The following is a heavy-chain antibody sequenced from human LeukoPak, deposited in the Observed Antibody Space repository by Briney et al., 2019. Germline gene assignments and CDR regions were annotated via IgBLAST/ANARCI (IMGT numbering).Heavy chain of an antibody. Sequence: GGSLRLSCVVSGLTFSNYWMIWVRQAPGKGLEWVSRINSDGKITIYADSVKGRFTISRDNAKNTLYLQMNSLRAEDTAVYYCARATGSGRYGRFDYWGQGTLVTVSS. D-gene: IGHD1-26*01. CDR3: ARATGSGRYGRFDY. CDR1: GLTFSNYW. J-gene: IGHJ4*02. V-gene: IGHV3-74*01. CDR2: INSDGKIT.